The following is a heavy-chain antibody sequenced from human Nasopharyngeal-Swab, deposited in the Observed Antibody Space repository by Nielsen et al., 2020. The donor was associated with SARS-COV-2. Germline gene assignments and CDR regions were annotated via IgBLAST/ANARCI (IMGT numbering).Heavy chain of an antibody. CDR3: ARVGGKVYYYYYYMDV. Sequence: SETLSLTCTVSGGSISSSSYYWGWIRQPPGKGLEWIGSIYYSGSTYYNPSLESRVTISVDTSKNQFSLKLSSVTAADTAVYYCARVGGKVYYYYYYMDVWGKGTTVTVSS. D-gene: IGHD3-16*01. CDR1: GGSISSSSYY. V-gene: IGHV4-39*07. CDR2: IYYSGST. J-gene: IGHJ6*03.